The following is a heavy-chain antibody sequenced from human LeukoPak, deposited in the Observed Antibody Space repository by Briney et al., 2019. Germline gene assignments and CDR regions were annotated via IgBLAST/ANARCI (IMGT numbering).Heavy chain of an antibody. J-gene: IGHJ6*03. CDR1: GGSFSGYY. Sequence: PSETLSLTCAVYGGSFSGYYWSWIRQPPGKGLEWIGEINHSGSTNYNPSLTSRVTISVDTSKNQFSLKLSSVTAADTAVYYCARGGTMANYYYYYMDVWGKGTTVTISS. CDR2: INHSGST. CDR3: ARGGTMANYYYYYMDV. D-gene: IGHD3-10*01. V-gene: IGHV4-34*01.